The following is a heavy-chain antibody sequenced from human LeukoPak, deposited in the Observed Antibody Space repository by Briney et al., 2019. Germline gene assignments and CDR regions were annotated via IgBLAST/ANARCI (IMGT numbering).Heavy chain of an antibody. Sequence: SGGSLRLSCVASGFTFSSYWMSWVRQAPGKGLEWVSAISGSGGSTYYADSVKGRFTISRDNSKNTLYLQMNSLRAEDTAVYYCAKDQTGYSSGWFLFDYWGQGTLVTVFS. V-gene: IGHV3-23*01. CDR2: ISGSGGST. D-gene: IGHD6-19*01. J-gene: IGHJ4*02. CDR1: GFTFSSYW. CDR3: AKDQTGYSSGWFLFDY.